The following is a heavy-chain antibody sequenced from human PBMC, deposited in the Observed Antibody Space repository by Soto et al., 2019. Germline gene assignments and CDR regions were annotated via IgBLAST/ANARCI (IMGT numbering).Heavy chain of an antibody. V-gene: IGHV3-48*01. CDR1: GFTFSSYS. J-gene: IGHJ4*02. D-gene: IGHD6-19*01. CDR2: ISSSSGTK. CDR3: AALPVAGRDVDY. Sequence: DVQLVESGGGSVQPGGSLSLSCVASGFTFSSYSMNWVRQAPGKGLEWVSYISSSSGTKYYADSVEGRFTISRDNAKNSLHLQVNNLRAEDTAIYYCAALPVAGRDVDYWGQGTLVTVS.